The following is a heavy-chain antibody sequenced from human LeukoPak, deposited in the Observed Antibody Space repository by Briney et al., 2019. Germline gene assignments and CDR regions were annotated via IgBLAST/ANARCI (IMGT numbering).Heavy chain of an antibody. D-gene: IGHD5-12*01. J-gene: IGHJ4*02. V-gene: IGHV1-69*02. CDR3: ASRYSGYGRRPANEFHY. CDR2: IIPILGIA. CDR1: GGTFSSYT. Sequence: SVKVSCKASGGTFSSYTISWVRQAPGQGLEWMGRIIPILGIANYAQKFQGRVTITADKSTSTAYMELSSLRSEDTAVYYCASRYSGYGRRPANEFHYWGQGSLVTVSS.